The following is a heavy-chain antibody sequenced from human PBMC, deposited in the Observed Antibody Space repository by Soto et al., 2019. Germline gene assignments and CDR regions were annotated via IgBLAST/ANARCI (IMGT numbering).Heavy chain of an antibody. CDR1: GFTFSSYA. D-gene: IGHD1-7*01. J-gene: IGHJ4*02. CDR2: ISGSGGST. Sequence: EVQLLESGGGLVQPGGSLRLSCAASGFTFSSYAMSWVRQAPGKGLEWVSAISGSGGSTYYADSVKGRFTISRDNSKNKLYLQMNSLEAEDTAVYYCAKSELELRSLTQVYYFDYWGQGTLVTVSS. V-gene: IGHV3-23*01. CDR3: AKSELELRSLTQVYYFDY.